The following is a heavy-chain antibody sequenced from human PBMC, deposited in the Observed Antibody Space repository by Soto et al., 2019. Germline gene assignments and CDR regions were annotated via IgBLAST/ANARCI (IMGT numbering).Heavy chain of an antibody. D-gene: IGHD4-17*01. CDR2: ICHTGST. CDR1: GDSLNNYC. CDR3: ARRRNGDYNR. V-gene: IGHV4-59*01. Sequence: QVQLQASGPGLVKPSETLSLTCTVSGDSLNNYCWSWIRQPPGKGLEWIGYICHTGSTNYNPSLKSRVSMSIETSRNQFSLKLSSVTAADTAVYFCARRRNGDYNRWGQGTLVTVSS. J-gene: IGHJ4*02.